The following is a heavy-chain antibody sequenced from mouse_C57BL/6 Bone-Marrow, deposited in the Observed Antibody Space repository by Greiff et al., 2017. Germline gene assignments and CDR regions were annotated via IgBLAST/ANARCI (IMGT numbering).Heavy chain of an antibody. Sequence: EVQLQQSGPELVKPGASVKIPCKASGYTFTDYNMDWVKQSHGKSLEWIGDINPNNGGTIYNQKFKGKATLTVDKSSSTAYMELRSLTSEDTAVYYCARSGAYYSNYYFDYWGQGITLTVSS. CDR1: GYTFTDYN. J-gene: IGHJ2*01. CDR3: ARSGAYYSNYYFDY. V-gene: IGHV1-18*01. D-gene: IGHD2-5*01. CDR2: INPNNGGT.